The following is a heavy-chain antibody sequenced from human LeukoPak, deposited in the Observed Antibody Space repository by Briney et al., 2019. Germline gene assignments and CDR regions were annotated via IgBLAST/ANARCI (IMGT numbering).Heavy chain of an antibody. D-gene: IGHD6-19*01. J-gene: IGHJ4*02. Sequence: GGSLRLSCEGSGFIFSNYALHWVRQTPDKGLEWVAAISYDGDNKFYADSVKGRFTISRDNSKNTLYGEMKSLRVEDTAVYYCARNVMAVEGNLGHWGQGTQVTVSA. V-gene: IGHV3-30-3*01. CDR3: ARNVMAVEGNLGH. CDR1: GFIFSNYA. CDR2: ISYDGDNK.